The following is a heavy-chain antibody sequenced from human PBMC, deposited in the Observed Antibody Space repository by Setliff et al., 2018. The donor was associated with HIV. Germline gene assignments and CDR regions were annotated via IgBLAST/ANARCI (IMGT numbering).Heavy chain of an antibody. J-gene: IGHJ5*02. D-gene: IGHD5-12*01. CDR3: ARAHFLVAMTRNWFDP. CDR1: GYTFTGYY. Sequence: ASVKVSCKASGYTFTGYYMHWVRQAPGQGLEWMGRINPNSGGTNYAQKFQGRVTMTADTLTNTAHMELIRPRFDDAAVYYCARAHFLVAMTRNWFDPWGQETLVTISS. CDR2: INPNSGGT. V-gene: IGHV1-2*06.